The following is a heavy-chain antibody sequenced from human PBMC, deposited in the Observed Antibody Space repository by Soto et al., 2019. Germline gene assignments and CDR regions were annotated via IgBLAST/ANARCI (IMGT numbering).Heavy chain of an antibody. CDR3: ARDKYSSSPMDY. J-gene: IGHJ4*01. CDR1: GGSISSYY. CDR2: IYYSGST. V-gene: IGHV4-59*01. Sequence: PSETLSLTCTVSGGSISSYYWSWIRQPPGKGLEWIGYIYYSGSTNYNTSLKSRVTISVETSQNQFSLKLSYVTAADTAVYYCARDKYSSSPMDYWGQGTLVTVSS. D-gene: IGHD6-6*01.